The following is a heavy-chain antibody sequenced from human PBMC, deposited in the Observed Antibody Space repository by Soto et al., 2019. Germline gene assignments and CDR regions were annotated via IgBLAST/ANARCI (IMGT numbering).Heavy chain of an antibody. CDR1: GYSFASYW. CDR3: ARHWVLYDYFDS. V-gene: IGHV5-10-1*01. CDR2: IDPSDSYT. D-gene: IGHD1-1*01. J-gene: IGHJ4*02. Sequence: GESLKISCKGSGYSFASYWISWVRQMPGKGLEWMGRIDPSDSYTKYSPSFQGHVTISVDKSISTAYLQWSSLKASDTAMYYCARHWVLYDYFDSWGQGTPVTVSS.